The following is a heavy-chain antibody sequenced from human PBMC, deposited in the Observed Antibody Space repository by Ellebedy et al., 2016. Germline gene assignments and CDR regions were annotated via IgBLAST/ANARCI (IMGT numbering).Heavy chain of an antibody. CDR3: ARGLAVAGTVYFDY. Sequence: SETLSLXCTVSGGSISSYYWSWIRQPPGKGLEWIGYIYYSGSTNYNPSLKSRVTISVDTSKNQFSLKLRSVTAADTAVYYCARGLAVAGTVYFDYWGQGTLVTVSS. J-gene: IGHJ4*02. CDR2: IYYSGST. D-gene: IGHD6-19*01. CDR1: GGSISSYY. V-gene: IGHV4-59*01.